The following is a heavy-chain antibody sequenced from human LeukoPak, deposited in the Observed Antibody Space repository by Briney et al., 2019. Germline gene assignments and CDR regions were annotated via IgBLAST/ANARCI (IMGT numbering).Heavy chain of an antibody. CDR2: ISGSGGST. J-gene: IGHJ6*03. Sequence: PGGSLRLSCAASGFTFSSYAMSWVRQAPGKGLEWVSAISGSGGSTYYADSVKGRFTISRDNSKNTLYLQMNSLRAEDTAVYYCAKGSWDVYYDSSGYSPTSYYYYMDVWGKGTTVTVSS. D-gene: IGHD3-22*01. V-gene: IGHV3-23*01. CDR1: GFTFSSYA. CDR3: AKGSWDVYYDSSGYSPTSYYYYMDV.